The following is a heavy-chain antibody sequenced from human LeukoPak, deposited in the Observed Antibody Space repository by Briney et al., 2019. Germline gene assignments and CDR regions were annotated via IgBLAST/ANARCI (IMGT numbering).Heavy chain of an antibody. V-gene: IGHV3-30*02. Sequence: GGSLRLSCAASGFTFSSYGMHWVRQAPGKGLDWLAFIRYDGSNKYYADSVKGRFTISRDNSKNTLYLEINSLTPEDTAVYYCAKDRCSGGIGCYYYMDVWGKGTTVTISS. CDR2: IRYDGSNK. D-gene: IGHD2-15*01. CDR3: AKDRCSGGIGCYYYMDV. CDR1: GFTFSSYG. J-gene: IGHJ6*03.